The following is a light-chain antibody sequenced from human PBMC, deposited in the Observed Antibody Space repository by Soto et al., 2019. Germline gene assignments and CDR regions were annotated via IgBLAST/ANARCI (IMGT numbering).Light chain of an antibody. Sequence: QPVLTQSPSASASLGASVKLTCTLSSGHSNYAIAWHQQQPEKGPRYLMKLNSDGSHSKGDGIPDRFSGSSSGAERYLTISSLQPEDESDYYWQTWDTGIRVFGGGTKLTVL. CDR1: SGHSNYA. CDR2: LNSDGSH. CDR3: QTWDTGIRV. V-gene: IGLV4-69*01. J-gene: IGLJ2*01.